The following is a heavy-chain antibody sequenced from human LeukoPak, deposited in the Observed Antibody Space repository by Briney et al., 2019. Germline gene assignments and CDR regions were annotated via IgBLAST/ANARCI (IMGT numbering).Heavy chain of an antibody. V-gene: IGHV4-39*01. J-gene: IGHJ4*02. D-gene: IGHD3-22*01. Sequence: PSETLSLTCTVSGGSISSSSYYWGWIRQPPGKGLEWIGSIYYSGSTYYNPSLKSRVTISVDTSKNQFSLKLSSVTAADTAVYYCARFSSYYDSSLHYVGHWGQGTLVSVSA. CDR2: IYYSGST. CDR1: GGSISSSSYY. CDR3: ARFSSYYDSSLHYVGH.